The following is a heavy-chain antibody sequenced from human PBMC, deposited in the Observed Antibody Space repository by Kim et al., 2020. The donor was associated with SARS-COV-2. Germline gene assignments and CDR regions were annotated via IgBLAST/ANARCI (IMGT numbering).Heavy chain of an antibody. D-gene: IGHD3-9*01. Sequence: KYYADSVKGRFTISRDNSKNTLYLQMNSLRAEDTAVYYCARGFDEIPLDYWGQGTLVTVSS. J-gene: IGHJ4*02. CDR2: K. CDR3: ARGFDEIPLDY. V-gene: IGHV3-33*01.